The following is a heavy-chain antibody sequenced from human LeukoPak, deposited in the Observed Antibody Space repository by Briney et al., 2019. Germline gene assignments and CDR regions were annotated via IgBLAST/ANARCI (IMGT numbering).Heavy chain of an antibody. Sequence: TSETLSLTCTVSGGSISSYYWSWIRQPPGKGLEWIGYIYYSGSTNYNPSLKSRVTISVDTSKNQFSLKLSSVTAADTAVYYCARIVAATLDFDYWGQGTLVTVSS. CDR1: GGSISSYY. V-gene: IGHV4-59*01. CDR2: IYYSGST. D-gene: IGHD1-26*01. J-gene: IGHJ4*02. CDR3: ARIVAATLDFDY.